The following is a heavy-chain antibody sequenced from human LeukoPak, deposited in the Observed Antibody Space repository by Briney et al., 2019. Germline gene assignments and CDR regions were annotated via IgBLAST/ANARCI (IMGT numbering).Heavy chain of an antibody. Sequence: GGSLRLSCAASEFTFSSYSMSWVRQAPGKGLEWVSVIYSGGSTYYADSVKGRFTISRDNSKNTLYLQMNSLRAEDTAVYYCARGVGSSSPYALDVWGQGTTVTVSS. CDR3: ARGVGSSSPYALDV. V-gene: IGHV3-53*01. J-gene: IGHJ6*02. CDR1: EFTFSSYS. CDR2: IYSGGST. D-gene: IGHD6-6*01.